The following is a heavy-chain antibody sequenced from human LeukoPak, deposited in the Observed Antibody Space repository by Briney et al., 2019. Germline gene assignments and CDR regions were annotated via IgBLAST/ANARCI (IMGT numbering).Heavy chain of an antibody. J-gene: IGHJ4*02. CDR3: ARGGSSSSYPIPNDY. D-gene: IGHD6-6*01. CDR1: GFTFDDYG. CDR2: INWNGGST. Sequence: GGSLRLSCAASGFTFDDYGMSWVRQAPGKGLEWVSGINWNGGSTGYADSVKGRFTISRDNAKNSLYLQMNSLRAEDTALYYCARGGSSSSYPIPNDYWGQGTLVTVSS. V-gene: IGHV3-20*04.